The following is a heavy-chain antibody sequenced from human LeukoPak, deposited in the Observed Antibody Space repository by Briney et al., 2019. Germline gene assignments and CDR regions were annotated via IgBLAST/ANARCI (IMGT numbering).Heavy chain of an antibody. CDR2: ISSSGSII. J-gene: IGHJ3*01. CDR1: GFTFSSYE. V-gene: IGHV3-48*03. D-gene: IGHD1-26*01. CDR3: ARRNSGSYYSDY. Sequence: GGSLRLSCAASGFTFSSYEMNWVRQAPGKGLEWVSYISSSGSIIYYADSVKGRFTISRDNAKNSLYLQMNSLRAEDTAVYYCARRNSGSYYSDYWGQGTMVTVSS.